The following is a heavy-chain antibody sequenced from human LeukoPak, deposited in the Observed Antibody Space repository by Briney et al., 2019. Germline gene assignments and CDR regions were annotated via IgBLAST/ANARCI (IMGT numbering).Heavy chain of an antibody. CDR2: IYYSGST. J-gene: IGHJ4*02. D-gene: IGHD3-10*01. CDR3: PRGAFGGPADY. V-gene: IGHV4-59*01. Sequence: SETLSLTCTVSGGSISSYYWSWIRQPPGKGLEWIGYIYYSGSTNYNPSLKSRVTISVDTSKNQFSLKLSSVTAADTAVYYCPRGAFGGPADYWGQGTLVTVSS. CDR1: GGSISSYY.